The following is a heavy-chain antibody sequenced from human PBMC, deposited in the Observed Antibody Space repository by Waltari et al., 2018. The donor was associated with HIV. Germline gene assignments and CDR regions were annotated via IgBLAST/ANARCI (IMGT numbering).Heavy chain of an antibody. J-gene: IGHJ4*01. Sequence: VQLVESGGGVVQAGGALRVSCAASGFIFSDFAMHWVRQAPGKGLDGVAFVWSDGHIEDYADSVKGRFNISRDNSKKVVFLEMTNVTVDDTAVYYCARGLLGAAAFTPSGYWGQGTRVVVYS. V-gene: IGHV3-33*01. CDR2: VWSDGHIE. D-gene: IGHD3-16*01. CDR1: GFIFSDFA. CDR3: ARGLLGAAAFTPSGY.